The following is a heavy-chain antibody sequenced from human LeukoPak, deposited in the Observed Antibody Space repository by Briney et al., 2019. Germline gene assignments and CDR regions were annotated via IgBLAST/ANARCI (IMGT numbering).Heavy chain of an antibody. D-gene: IGHD5-18*01. V-gene: IGHV3-30*03. CDR2: ISYDGGYK. CDR3: ARPRSTGGYSYGPTPDY. CDR1: GFTFSSYG. J-gene: IGHJ4*02. Sequence: PGGSLRLSCAASGFTFSSYGMHWVRQAPGKGLEWVAVISYDGGYKYYADSVKGRFTISRDNSKNTLYLQMNSLIAEDTAVYYCARPRSTGGYSYGPTPDYWGQGTLVTVSS.